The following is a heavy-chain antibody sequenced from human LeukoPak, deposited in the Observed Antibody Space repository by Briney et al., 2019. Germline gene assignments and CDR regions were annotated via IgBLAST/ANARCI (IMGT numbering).Heavy chain of an antibody. V-gene: IGHV4-39*01. CDR2: IYYSGST. CDR3: ARHWTWGFDY. D-gene: IGHD7-27*01. J-gene: IGHJ4*02. Sequence: SETLSLTCTVSGGSISSSTYCWGWIRQPPGRGLEWIANIYYSGSTYYNPSLKTRFTISVDTSKNKCSLKVSSLTAAATAVYSCARHWTWGFDYWGQGTLVTVSS. CDR1: GGSISSSTYC.